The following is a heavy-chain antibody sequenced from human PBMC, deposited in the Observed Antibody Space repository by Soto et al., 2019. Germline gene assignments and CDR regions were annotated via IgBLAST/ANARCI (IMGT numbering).Heavy chain of an antibody. V-gene: IGHV3-53*01. CDR1: GLPVAGSY. CDR2: IYNDGTT. Sequence: GGSLRLSCVASGLPVAGSYMAWVRQAPGKGLEWASVIYNDGTTYYSQSVEGRFTISRDTSKSTLYLQMDRLRDEDTAVYYCVRPLPSGQTHARDVWGQGSTVTVSS. D-gene: IGHD3-10*01. J-gene: IGHJ6*02. CDR3: VRPLPSGQTHARDV.